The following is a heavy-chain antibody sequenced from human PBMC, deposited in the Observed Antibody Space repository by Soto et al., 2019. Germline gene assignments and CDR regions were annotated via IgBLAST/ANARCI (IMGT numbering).Heavy chain of an antibody. V-gene: IGHV4-59*01. D-gene: IGHD4-4*01. Sequence: SETLSLTCNVSGGSISPNYWSWIRRPPGKGLEWIGSIYYSGSTNYNPSLTSRVTISVDTSKSQFSLKLSSVTAADTAVYFCARGTTLFDYWGQGTLVTVS. CDR2: IYYSGST. CDR1: GGSISPNY. CDR3: ARGTTLFDY. J-gene: IGHJ4*02.